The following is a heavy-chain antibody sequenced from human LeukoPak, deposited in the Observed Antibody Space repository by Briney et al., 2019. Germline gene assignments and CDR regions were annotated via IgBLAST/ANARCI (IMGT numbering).Heavy chain of an antibody. J-gene: IGHJ5*02. CDR1: GGTLSSYA. V-gene: IGHV1-69*05. D-gene: IGHD3-16*02. CDR2: IIPIFGTA. CDR3: ASEYYDYVWGSYRYDP. Sequence: SVKVSCKASGGTLSSYAISWVRQAPGQGLEWIGRIIPIFGTANYAQKFQGRVTITTDESTSTAYMGLSSLRSEDTAVYYCASEYYDYVWGSYRYDPWGQGTLVTVSS.